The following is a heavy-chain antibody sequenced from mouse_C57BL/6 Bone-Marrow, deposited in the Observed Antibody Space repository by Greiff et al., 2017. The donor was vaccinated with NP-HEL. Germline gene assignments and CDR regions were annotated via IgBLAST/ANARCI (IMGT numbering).Heavy chain of an antibody. Sequence: EVQLQQSGPELVKPGASVKIPCKASGYTFTDYNMDWVKQSHGKSLEWIGDINPNNGGTIYNQKFKGKATLTVDKSSTTAYMELLSLTSEDTAVYYCARGLIYYYGSSPYYYAMDYWGQGTSVTVSS. D-gene: IGHD1-1*01. CDR1: GYTFTDYN. J-gene: IGHJ4*01. CDR3: ARGLIYYYGSSPYYYAMDY. V-gene: IGHV1-18*01. CDR2: INPNNGGT.